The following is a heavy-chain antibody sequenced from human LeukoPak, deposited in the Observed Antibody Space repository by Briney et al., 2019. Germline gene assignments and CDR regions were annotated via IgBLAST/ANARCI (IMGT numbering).Heavy chain of an antibody. D-gene: IGHD2-15*01. CDR2: ISSSSSYI. CDR1: GFTFSSYS. Sequence: PGGSLRLSCAASGFTFSSYSMNWVRQAPGKGLEWVSSISSSSSYIYYADSVKGRFTISRDNAKNSLYLQMNSLRAEDTAVYYCARAIVVVVAATEAKWSYYYYGMDVWGQGTTVTVSS. CDR3: ARAIVVVVAATEAKWSYYYYGMDV. J-gene: IGHJ6*02. V-gene: IGHV3-21*01.